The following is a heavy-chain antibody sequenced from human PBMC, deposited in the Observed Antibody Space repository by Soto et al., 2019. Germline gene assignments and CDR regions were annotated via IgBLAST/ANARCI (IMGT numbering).Heavy chain of an antibody. CDR2: IYSGGSGT. Sequence: QAGGSLRLSCAASGLSVTNSHISWVRQAPGKGLEWVSLIYSGGSGTRYADSVKGRFIVSRDNSKNTVNLQMNSLRVEDTAIYYCVRDVEGGARFVRLDLWGQGTVVTVYS. V-gene: IGHV3-53*01. CDR1: GLSVTNSH. J-gene: IGHJ5*02. CDR3: VRDVEGGARFVRLDL. D-gene: IGHD6-6*01.